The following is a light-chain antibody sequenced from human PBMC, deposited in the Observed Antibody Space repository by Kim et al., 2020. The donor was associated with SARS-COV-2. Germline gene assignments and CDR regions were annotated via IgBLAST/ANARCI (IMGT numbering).Light chain of an antibody. CDR1: QGISSY. CDR2: AAS. CDR3: QQCYSYPWT. J-gene: IGKJ1*01. Sequence: APTGDRVTLTCRASQGISSYLSCYQQKPGKAPKLLIYAASTLQSGVPSRFSGSGSVTDFTLTISCLQSEDFATYYCQQCYSYPWTFGQGTTV. V-gene: IGKV1-8*01.